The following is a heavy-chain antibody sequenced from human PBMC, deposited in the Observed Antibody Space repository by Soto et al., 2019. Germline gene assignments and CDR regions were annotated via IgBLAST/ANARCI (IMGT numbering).Heavy chain of an antibody. CDR3: ARAKSIAVAGPDFDI. CDR2: ISSNGGST. J-gene: IGHJ3*02. D-gene: IGHD6-19*01. V-gene: IGHV3-64*01. CDR1: GFTFSSYA. Sequence: GGSLRLSCAASGFTFSSYAMHWVRQAPGKGLEYVSAISSNGGSTYYANSVKGRFTISRDNSKNTLYLQMGSLRAEDMAVYYCARAKSIAVAGPDFDIWGQGTMVTVS.